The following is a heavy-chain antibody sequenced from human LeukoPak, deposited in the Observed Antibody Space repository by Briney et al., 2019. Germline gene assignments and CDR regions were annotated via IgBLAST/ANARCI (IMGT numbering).Heavy chain of an antibody. J-gene: IGHJ4*02. V-gene: IGHV4-34*01. CDR3: ARGVAADY. Sequence: SETLSLTCAVYGGSFSGCYWSWIRQPQGKGLEWIGEINHSGSTNYNPSLKSRVTISVDTSKNQFSLKLSSVTAADTAVYYCARGVAADYWGQGTLVTVSS. CDR1: GGSFSGCY. D-gene: IGHD6-19*01. CDR2: INHSGST.